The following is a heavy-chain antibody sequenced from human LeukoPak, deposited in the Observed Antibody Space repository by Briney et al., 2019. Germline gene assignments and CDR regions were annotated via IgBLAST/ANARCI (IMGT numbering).Heavy chain of an antibody. V-gene: IGHV1-69*13. CDR2: IIPVFGTA. J-gene: IGHJ4*02. D-gene: IGHD3-10*01. Sequence: VASVKVSCKASGGTFSSYTINWVRQAPGQGLEWRGGIIPVFGTANYVQKFQGRVTITADESTSTAYMELSSLRSEDTAVYYCARVVTMVRGVIGYWGQGTLVTVSS. CDR3: ARVVTMVRGVIGY. CDR1: GGTFSSYT.